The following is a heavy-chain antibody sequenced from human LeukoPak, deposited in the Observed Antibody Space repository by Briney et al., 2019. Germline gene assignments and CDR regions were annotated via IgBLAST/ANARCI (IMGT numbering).Heavy chain of an antibody. CDR2: INPSGGST. J-gene: IGHJ4*02. CDR1: GYTFTSYY. V-gene: IGHV1-46*01. Sequence: GASVKVSCKASGYTFTSYYMHWVRQAPGRGLEWMGIINPSGGSTSYAQKFQGRVTMTRDTSTSTVYMELSSLRSEDTAVYYCAREAGDSSGYYYSVEYWGQGTLVTVSS. D-gene: IGHD3-22*01. CDR3: AREAGDSSGYYYSVEY.